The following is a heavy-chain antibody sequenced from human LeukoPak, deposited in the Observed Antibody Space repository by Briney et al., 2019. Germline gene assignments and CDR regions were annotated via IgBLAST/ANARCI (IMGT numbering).Heavy chain of an antibody. CDR3: ARVGWSSGWYYYMDV. CDR2: INSDGSST. Sequence: GGSLRLSCAASGFTFSSYSMNWVRQAPGKGLVWVSRINSDGSSTSYADSVKGRFTISRDNAKNTLYLQMNSLRAEDTAVYYCARVGWSSGWYYYMDVWGKGTTVTVSS. V-gene: IGHV3-74*01. J-gene: IGHJ6*03. D-gene: IGHD6-19*01. CDR1: GFTFSSYS.